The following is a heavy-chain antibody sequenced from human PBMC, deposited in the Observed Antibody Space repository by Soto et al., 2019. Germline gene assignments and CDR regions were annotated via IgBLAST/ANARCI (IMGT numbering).Heavy chain of an antibody. V-gene: IGHV1-69*13. CDR3: ASGTLNANHRTRDY. Sequence: SVKVSCKXSGGPFSSYAISWVRQAPGQGLEWMGGIIPIFATANYAQKFQCRVTITADESTSTAYMELSSLRSEDTAVYYRASGTLNANHRTRDYRGQGTLVTVSS. CDR1: GGPFSSYA. J-gene: IGHJ4*02. CDR2: IIPIFATA.